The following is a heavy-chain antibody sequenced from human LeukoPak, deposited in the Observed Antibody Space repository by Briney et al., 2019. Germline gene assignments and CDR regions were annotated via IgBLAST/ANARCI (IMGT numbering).Heavy chain of an antibody. CDR2: VNPSGGST. J-gene: IGHJ5*02. V-gene: IGHV1-46*01. Sequence: ASVKVSCRASGYTFTSYYMHWVRQAPGQGLEWMGIVNPSGGSTSYAQKFQGRVTMTRDTSTSTVYMELSSLRSEDTAVYYCARDPGNNWFDPWGQGTLVTVSS. CDR3: ARDPGNNWFDP. CDR1: GYTFTSYY.